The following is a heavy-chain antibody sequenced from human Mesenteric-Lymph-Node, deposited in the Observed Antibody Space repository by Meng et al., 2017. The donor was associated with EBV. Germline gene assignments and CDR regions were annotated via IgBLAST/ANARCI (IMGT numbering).Heavy chain of an antibody. J-gene: IGHJ4*02. CDR3: ARGSRDGYNLDY. D-gene: IGHD5-24*01. CDR1: GGSISSGGYY. V-gene: IGHV4-30-4*01. Sequence: QVPRTDPRPGRLKPSQTLSPTGAVSGGSISSGGYYWSWIRQPPGKGLEWIGYIYYSGSTYYNPSLKSRVTISVDTSKNQLSLKLSSVTAADTAVYYCARGSRDGYNLDYWGQGTLVTVSS. CDR2: IYYSGST.